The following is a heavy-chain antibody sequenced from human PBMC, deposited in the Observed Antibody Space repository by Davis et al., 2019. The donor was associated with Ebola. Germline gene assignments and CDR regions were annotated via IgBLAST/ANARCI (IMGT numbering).Heavy chain of an antibody. Sequence: PGGSLRLSCAASGFTFSSYSMNWVRQAPGKGLEWVSYISSSSSTIYYADSVKGRFTISRDNAKNSLYLQMNSLRDEDTAVYYCARLLWFGESAYYYYGMDVWGQGTTVTVSS. CDR2: ISSSSSTI. CDR3: ARLLWFGESAYYYYGMDV. V-gene: IGHV3-48*02. D-gene: IGHD3-10*01. J-gene: IGHJ6*02. CDR1: GFTFSSYS.